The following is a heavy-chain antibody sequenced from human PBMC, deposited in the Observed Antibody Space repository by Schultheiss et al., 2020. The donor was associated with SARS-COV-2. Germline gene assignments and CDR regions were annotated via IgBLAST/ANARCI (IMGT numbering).Heavy chain of an antibody. CDR3: VIDGPAASYGMDV. J-gene: IGHJ6*02. Sequence: GGSLRLSCAASGLTVSNNYMTWVRQAPGKGLEWVSVIYSGGNTHYEDSVRGRFIISRDNSKNTLYLQMTSLRVEDTAMYYCVIDGPAASYGMDVWGQGTTVTVSS. CDR1: GLTVSNNY. V-gene: IGHV3-66*01. CDR2: IYSGGNT. D-gene: IGHD2-2*01.